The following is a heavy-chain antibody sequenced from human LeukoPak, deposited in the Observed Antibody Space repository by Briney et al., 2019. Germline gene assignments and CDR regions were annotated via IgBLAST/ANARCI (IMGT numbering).Heavy chain of an antibody. V-gene: IGHV3-33*01. CDR3: ARSYCSSTSCYADY. CDR2: IWYDGSNK. D-gene: IGHD2-2*01. CDR1: GFTLSIYG. Sequence: GGSLRLSCAASGFTLSIYGMHWVRQVPGKGLEWVAAIWYDGSNKYYADSVKGRFTISRDNSKNTLYLQMNSLRAEDTAVYYCARSYCSSTSCYADYWGQGTLVTVSS. J-gene: IGHJ4*02.